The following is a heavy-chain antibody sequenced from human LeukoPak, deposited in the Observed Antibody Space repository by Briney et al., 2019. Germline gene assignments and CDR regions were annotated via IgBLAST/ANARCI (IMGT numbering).Heavy chain of an antibody. D-gene: IGHD2-2*01. CDR3: AKDGLGYCSNRISCYQAAFDL. Sequence: PGRSPRLSCVASGFTFDNYAMHWVRQAPGVGLEWVSGISWNSGTIDYVDSVKGRFTISRDNAKNSLYLEMNSLKSEDTAVYYCAKDGLGYCSNRISCYQAAFDLWGQGTMVTVSS. J-gene: IGHJ3*01. V-gene: IGHV3-9*01. CDR1: GFTFDNYA. CDR2: ISWNSGTI.